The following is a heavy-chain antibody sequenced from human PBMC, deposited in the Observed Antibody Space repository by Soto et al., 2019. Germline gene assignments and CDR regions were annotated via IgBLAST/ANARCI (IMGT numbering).Heavy chain of an antibody. V-gene: IGHV3-30-3*01. CDR2: ISHDGSNK. CDR1: GFTFSSYA. CDR3: ARDMISISVVVTALPSPTDY. Sequence: QVQLVESGGGVVQPGRSLRLSCAASGFTFSSYAMHWVRQAPGKGLEWVAVISHDGSNKYYADSVKGRFTISRDNSKNTLYLQMNSLRAEDTAVYYCARDMISISVVVTALPSPTDYWGQGTLVTVSS. J-gene: IGHJ4*02. D-gene: IGHD2-21*02.